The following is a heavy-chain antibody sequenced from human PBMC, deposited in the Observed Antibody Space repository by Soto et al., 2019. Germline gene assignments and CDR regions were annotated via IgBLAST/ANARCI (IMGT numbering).Heavy chain of an antibody. D-gene: IGHD3-10*01. Sequence: QVQLVESGGGVVQPGRSLRLSCAVSGFTFSSYGMHWVRQAPGKGLEWVAVISYDGSNKYYADSVKGRFTISRDNSKNTLYLQMNSLRAEDTAVYYCAKDQSYYGSASKPRNNDYYFGMDVWGQGTTVTVTS. CDR2: ISYDGSNK. J-gene: IGHJ6*02. CDR3: AKDQSYYGSASKPRNNDYYFGMDV. CDR1: GFTFSSYG. V-gene: IGHV3-30*18.